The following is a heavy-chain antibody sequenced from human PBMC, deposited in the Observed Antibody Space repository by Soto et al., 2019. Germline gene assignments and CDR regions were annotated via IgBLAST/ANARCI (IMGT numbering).Heavy chain of an antibody. CDR2: INHGGST. CDR3: ARGSSAITPPTTVTTLFDY. J-gene: IGHJ4*02. V-gene: IGHV4-34*01. D-gene: IGHD4-17*01. Sequence: SETLSLTCTVSGGSISNSYWSWIRQPPGKGLEWIGEINHGGSTNYNPSLKSRVTISVDTSKNQFSLKLSSVTAADTAVYYCARGSSAITPPTTVTTLFDYWGQGTLVTVSS. CDR1: GGSISNSY.